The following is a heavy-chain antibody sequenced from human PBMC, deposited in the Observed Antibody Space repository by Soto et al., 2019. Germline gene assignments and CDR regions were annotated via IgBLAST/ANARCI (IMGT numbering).Heavy chain of an antibody. CDR1: GGSISGGGYY. Sequence: SSETLSLTCTVSGGSISGGGYYWSWIRQHPGKGLEWIGYIYYSGSTYYNPSLKSRVTISVDTSKNQFSLKLSSVTAADTAVYYCARDRXTMVRGVIIPYYYGMDVWGQGTTVTVSS. CDR2: IYYSGST. D-gene: IGHD3-10*01. J-gene: IGHJ6*02. V-gene: IGHV4-31*02. CDR3: ARDRXTMVRGVIIPYYYGMDV.